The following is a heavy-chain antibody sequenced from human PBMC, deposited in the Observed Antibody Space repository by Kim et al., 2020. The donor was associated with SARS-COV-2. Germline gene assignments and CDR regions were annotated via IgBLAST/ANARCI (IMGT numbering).Heavy chain of an antibody. V-gene: IGHV3-7*03. CDR2: IKEDGSDK. D-gene: IGHD3-16*01. J-gene: IGHJ3*02. CDR1: EFTFSNYY. Sequence: GGSLRLSCAASEFTFSNYYMSWVRQAPGKGLEWVANIKEDGSDKYYVESVRGRFTISRDNARNSLYLQMNSLRAEDTAVYYCARDTWGNGFDSWGQGTMGTVSS. CDR3: ARDTWGNGFDS.